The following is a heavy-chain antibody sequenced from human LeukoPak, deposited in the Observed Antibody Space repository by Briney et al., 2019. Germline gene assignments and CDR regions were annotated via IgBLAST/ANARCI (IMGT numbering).Heavy chain of an antibody. J-gene: IGHJ5*02. CDR2: ISAYNGNT. D-gene: IGHD2-2*02. CDR1: GYTFTSYG. Sequence: ASVKVSCKASGYTFTSYGISRVRQAPGQGLEWMGWISAYNGNTNYAQKLQGRVTMTTDTSTSTAYMELRSLRSDDTAVYYCARKTRAAIQGNWFDPWGQGTLVTVSS. V-gene: IGHV1-18*01. CDR3: ARKTRAAIQGNWFDP.